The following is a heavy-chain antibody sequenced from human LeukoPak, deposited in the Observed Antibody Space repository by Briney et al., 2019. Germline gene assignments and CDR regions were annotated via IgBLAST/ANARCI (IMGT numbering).Heavy chain of an antibody. CDR1: GGSISSSSYY. CDR2: IYYSGST. Sequence: SETLSLTCTVSGGSISSSSYYWGWIRQPPGKGLEWIGSIYYSGSTYYNPSLKSRVTISVDTSKNQFSLKLSSVTAAGTAVYYCARGYCSGGSCYLYYYYYYMDVWGKGTTVTVSS. J-gene: IGHJ6*03. CDR3: ARGYCSGGSCYLYYYYYYMDV. D-gene: IGHD2-15*01. V-gene: IGHV4-39*07.